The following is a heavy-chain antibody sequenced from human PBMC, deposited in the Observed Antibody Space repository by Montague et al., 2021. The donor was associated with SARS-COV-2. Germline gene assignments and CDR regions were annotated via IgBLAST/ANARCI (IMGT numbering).Heavy chain of an antibody. J-gene: IGHJ6*03. CDR3: ARLGDGVVPSPILGVGPYYSYYYMDV. V-gene: IGHV4-34*01. CDR2: INHGGST. Sequence: SETLSLTCAVHGTSFSGYYWNWIRQPPGKGLEWIGEINHGGSTKXSPSLKSRLTISADTSKNQFSLKPTSVAAADTAVYYCARLGDGVVPSPILGVGPYYSYYYMDVWGKGTTVTVSS. D-gene: IGHD3-10*01. CDR1: GTSFSGYY.